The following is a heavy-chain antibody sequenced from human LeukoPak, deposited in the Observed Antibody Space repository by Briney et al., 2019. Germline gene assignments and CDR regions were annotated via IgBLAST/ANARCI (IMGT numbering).Heavy chain of an antibody. CDR2: IYTSGT. CDR1: GGSLSSYY. Sequence: PSETLSLTCTVSGGSLSSYYWSWIRQPAGKGLEWIGRIYTSGTTYNPSLKSRVTMSVDTSKNQFSLKLSSVTAADTAVYYCARLGNWGNYWYFDLWGRGTLVTVSS. D-gene: IGHD7-27*01. J-gene: IGHJ2*01. V-gene: IGHV4-4*07. CDR3: ARLGNWGNYWYFDL.